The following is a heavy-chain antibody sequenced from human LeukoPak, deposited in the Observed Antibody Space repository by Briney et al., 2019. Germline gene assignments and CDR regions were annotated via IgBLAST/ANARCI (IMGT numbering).Heavy chain of an antibody. CDR2: MNPNSGNT. CDR1: GYTFTSYD. CDR3: ARDVLTSDYYGMDV. Sequence: GASVKVSCKASGYTFTSYDINWVRQATGQGLEWMGWMNPNSGNTGYAQKFQGRVTITRNTSISTAYMELSSLRSEDTAVYYCARDVLTSDYYGMDVWGQGTTVTVSS. V-gene: IGHV1-8*03. J-gene: IGHJ6*02.